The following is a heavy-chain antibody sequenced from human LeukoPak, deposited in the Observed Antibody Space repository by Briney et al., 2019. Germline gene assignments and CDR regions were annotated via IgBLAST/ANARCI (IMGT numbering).Heavy chain of an antibody. J-gene: IGHJ4*02. CDR3: AKPRAYKAVAGTPRG. CDR2: ISSGSTYI. Sequence: GGSLRLSCAASGFTFSTYSMNWVRQAPGVGLESVSAISSGSTYIYYAESVKGRFTISRDNAKNSLFLQMNSLRAEDTAVYYCAKPRAYKAVAGTPRGWGQGTLVTVS. V-gene: IGHV3-21*04. D-gene: IGHD6-19*01. CDR1: GFTFSTYS.